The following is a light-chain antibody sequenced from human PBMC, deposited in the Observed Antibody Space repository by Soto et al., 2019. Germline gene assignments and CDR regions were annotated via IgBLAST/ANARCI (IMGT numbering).Light chain of an antibody. CDR2: NVS. CDR1: QSLVYSDGNTY. J-gene: IGKJ2*01. CDR3: MQGTHWPHT. Sequence: DVVMTQSPLSLPVTLGQPASISCRSSQSLVYSDGNTYLTWFQQRPGHSPRRLIYNVSNRDSGVPDRFSGSGSGTDFTLKISRVEAEDVGVYNCMQGTHWPHTFGQGTKLEIK. V-gene: IGKV2-30*01.